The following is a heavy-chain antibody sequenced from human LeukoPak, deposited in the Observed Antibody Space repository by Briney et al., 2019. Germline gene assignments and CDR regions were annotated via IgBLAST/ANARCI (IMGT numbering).Heavy chain of an antibody. Sequence: SETLSLTCTVSGGSISSSSYYWGWIRQPPGKGLEWIGSIYYSGSTYYNPSLKSRVTISVDTSKNQFSLKLSSVTAADTAVYYCARERSGSYLVFDYWGQGTLVTVSS. J-gene: IGHJ4*02. V-gene: IGHV4-39*07. CDR3: ARERSGSYLVFDY. CDR1: GGSISSSSYY. D-gene: IGHD1-26*01. CDR2: IYYSGST.